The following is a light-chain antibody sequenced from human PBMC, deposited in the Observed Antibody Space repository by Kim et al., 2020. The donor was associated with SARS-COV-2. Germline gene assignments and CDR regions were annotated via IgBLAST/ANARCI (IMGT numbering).Light chain of an antibody. CDR3: TAWDSTLTTWV. CDR2: RNN. CDR1: INNG. Sequence: GLTQPPSVSKDLRQTATLTCTGNINNGAAWLQQHRGHPPKLLSYRNNNRPSGVSERFSASRSGNTASLTITGLQPEDEADYYCTAWDSTLTTWVFGGGTKVTVL. J-gene: IGLJ3*02. V-gene: IGLV10-54*04.